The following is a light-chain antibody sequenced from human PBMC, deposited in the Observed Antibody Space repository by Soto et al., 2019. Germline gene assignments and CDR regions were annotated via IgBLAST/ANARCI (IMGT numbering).Light chain of an antibody. CDR2: GTS. V-gene: IGKV3-20*01. Sequence: EIVLTQSPGTLSLSPGERATLSCRASQSVSSSYFAWYQQKPGQAPRLLIYGTSSRATGIPDRFSGSGSGTDFTLTISRLETEDSAVYYCQQYGSSPHTFGQGTKLEIK. CDR1: QSVSSSY. J-gene: IGKJ2*01. CDR3: QQYGSSPHT.